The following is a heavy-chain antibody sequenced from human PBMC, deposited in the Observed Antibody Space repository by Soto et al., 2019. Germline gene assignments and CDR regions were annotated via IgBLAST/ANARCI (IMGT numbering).Heavy chain of an antibody. CDR1: GGTFSSYA. V-gene: IGHV1-69*01. D-gene: IGHD6-19*01. Sequence: QVQLVQSGAEVKKPGSSVEVSCKASGGTFSSYAISWVRQAPGQGLEWMGGIIPIFGTANYAQKFQGRVTITADESTSTAYMELSSLRSEDTAVYYCARGVPFRIAVAGWLDYWGQGTLVTVSS. CDR3: ARGVPFRIAVAGWLDY. CDR2: IIPIFGTA. J-gene: IGHJ4*02.